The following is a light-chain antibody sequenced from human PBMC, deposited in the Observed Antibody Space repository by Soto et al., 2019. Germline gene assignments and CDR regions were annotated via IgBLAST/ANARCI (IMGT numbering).Light chain of an antibody. CDR3: SSYTSSSTFGV. Sequence: QSALTQPPSVSGSPGQSVTISYTGTSSDVGSYNRVSWYQQPPGTAPKLMIYEVSNRPSGVPDRFSGSKSGNTASLTISGLQAEDEADYYCSSYTSSSTFGVFGTGTKVTVL. V-gene: IGLV2-18*02. CDR1: SSDVGSYNR. J-gene: IGLJ1*01. CDR2: EVS.